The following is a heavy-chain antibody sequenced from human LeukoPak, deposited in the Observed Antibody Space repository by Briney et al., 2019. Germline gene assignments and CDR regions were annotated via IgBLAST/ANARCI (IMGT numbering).Heavy chain of an antibody. CDR3: AREGGSGGYFDY. J-gene: IGHJ4*02. CDR2: INHSGST. Sequence: PSETLSLTCAVYGGSFSGYYWSWIRQPPGKGLGWIGEINHSGSTNYNPSLKSRVTISVDTSKNQFPLKLSSVTAADTAVYYCAREGGSGGYFDYWGQGTLVTVSS. CDR1: GGSFSGYY. D-gene: IGHD3-10*01. V-gene: IGHV4-34*01.